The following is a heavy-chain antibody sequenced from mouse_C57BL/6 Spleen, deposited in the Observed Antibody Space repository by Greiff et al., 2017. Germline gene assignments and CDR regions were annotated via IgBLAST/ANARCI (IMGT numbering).Heavy chain of an antibody. Sequence: QVQLQQPGAELVRPGSSVKLSCKASGYTFTSYWMHWVKQRPIQGLEWIGNIDPSDSETHYNQQFKDKATLTVDKSSSTAYMQLSSLTSEDSAVYYCARSGYDYDGWRVARDYWGQGTSVTVSS. CDR1: GYTFTSYW. CDR3: ARSGYDYDGWRVARDY. CDR2: IDPSDSET. V-gene: IGHV1-52*01. J-gene: IGHJ4*01. D-gene: IGHD2-4*01.